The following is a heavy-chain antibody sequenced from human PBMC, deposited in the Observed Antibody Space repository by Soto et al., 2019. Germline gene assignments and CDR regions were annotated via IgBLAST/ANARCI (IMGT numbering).Heavy chain of an antibody. CDR1: GYTFTSYG. Sequence: ASVKVSCTASGYTFTSYGISWVRQAPGQGLEWMGWISAYNGNTNYAQKLQGRVTMTTDTSTSTAYMELRSLRSDDTAVYYCARDERTYYYDSSGYPGNAFDIWGQGTMVTVSS. V-gene: IGHV1-18*01. CDR2: ISAYNGNT. CDR3: ARDERTYYYDSSGYPGNAFDI. J-gene: IGHJ3*02. D-gene: IGHD3-22*01.